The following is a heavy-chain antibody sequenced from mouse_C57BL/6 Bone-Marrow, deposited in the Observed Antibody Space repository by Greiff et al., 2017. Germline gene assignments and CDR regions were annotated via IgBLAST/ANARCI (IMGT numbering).Heavy chain of an antibody. Sequence: QVQLQQSGPELVKPGASVKISCKASGYTFTDYYINWVKQRPGQGLEWIGWFYPGGGNTKYNEKFKGKATLTVDTSSSTAYMQLSSLTSEDSAVYFCAREDWDEFAYWGQGTLVTVSA. D-gene: IGHD4-1*01. CDR2: FYPGGGNT. CDR3: AREDWDEFAY. V-gene: IGHV1-84*01. CDR1: GYTFTDYY. J-gene: IGHJ3*01.